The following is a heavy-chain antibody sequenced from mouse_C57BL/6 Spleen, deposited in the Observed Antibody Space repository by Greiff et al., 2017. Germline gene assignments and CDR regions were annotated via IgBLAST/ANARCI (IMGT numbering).Heavy chain of an antibody. J-gene: IGHJ4*01. Sequence: EVKLVESGGGLVKPGGSLKLSCAASGFTFSSYAMSWVRQTPEKRLEWVATISDGGSYTYYPDNVKGRFTISRDNAKNNLYLQMSHLKSEDTAMYYCARSMVTTGYAMDDWGQGTSVTVSS. D-gene: IGHD2-2*01. CDR1: GFTFSSYA. CDR2: ISDGGSYT. V-gene: IGHV5-4*03. CDR3: ARSMVTTGYAMDD.